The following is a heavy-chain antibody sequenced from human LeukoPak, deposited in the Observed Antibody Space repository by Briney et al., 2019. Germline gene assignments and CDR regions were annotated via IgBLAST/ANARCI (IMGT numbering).Heavy chain of an antibody. D-gene: IGHD3-16*02. CDR3: ARDDYDYVWGSSRAFDI. Sequence: PSETLSLTCTVSGGSISSSSYYWGWIRQPPGKGLEWIGSIYHSGSTYYNPSLKSRVTISVDTSKNQFSLKLSSVTAVDTAVYYCARDDYDYVWGSSRAFDIWGQGTMVTVSS. V-gene: IGHV4-39*07. CDR2: IYHSGST. CDR1: GGSISSSSYY. J-gene: IGHJ3*02.